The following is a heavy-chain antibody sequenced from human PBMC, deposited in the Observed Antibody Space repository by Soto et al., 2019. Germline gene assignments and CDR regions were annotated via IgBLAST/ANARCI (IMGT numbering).Heavy chain of an antibody. Sequence: EVQLVESGGGLVQPGGSLRLSCAASGFTVSSNYMSWVRQAPGKGLEWASVIYSGGSTYYADSLKGRFTISRDNSKNTLYLQMNSLRAEDTAVYYGARVRYLRGIGAFDYWGQGTLVTVSS. D-gene: IGHD3-9*01. CDR2: IYSGGST. CDR1: GFTVSSNY. J-gene: IGHJ4*02. CDR3: ARVRYLRGIGAFDY. V-gene: IGHV3-66*01.